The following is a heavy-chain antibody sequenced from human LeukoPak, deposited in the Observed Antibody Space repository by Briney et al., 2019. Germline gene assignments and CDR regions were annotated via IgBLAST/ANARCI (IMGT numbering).Heavy chain of an antibody. CDR3: AKPRPRITMVRGVPGY. J-gene: IGHJ4*02. CDR1: GLTFSSYA. Sequence: GGSLRLSCAASGLTFSSYAMSWVRQAPGKGLEWVSAISGSGGSTYYADSVKGRFTISRDNSKNTLYLQMNSLRAEDTAVYYCAKPRPRITMVRGVPGYWGQGTLVTVSS. CDR2: ISGSGGST. V-gene: IGHV3-23*01. D-gene: IGHD3-10*01.